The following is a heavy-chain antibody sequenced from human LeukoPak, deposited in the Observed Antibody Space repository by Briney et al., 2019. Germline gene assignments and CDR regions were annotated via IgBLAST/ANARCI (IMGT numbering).Heavy chain of an antibody. CDR3: AKDAYYDIKAPSDY. CDR1: GFTFSSSD. D-gene: IGHD3-9*01. CDR2: IRYDGSNK. J-gene: IGHJ4*02. Sequence: GGSLRLSCAASGFTFSSSDMHWVRQAPGKGLEWVAFIRYDGSNKDYADSVKGRFTISRDNAKNSLYLQMNSLRAEDMALYYCAKDAYYDIKAPSDYWGQGTLVTVSS. V-gene: IGHV3-30*02.